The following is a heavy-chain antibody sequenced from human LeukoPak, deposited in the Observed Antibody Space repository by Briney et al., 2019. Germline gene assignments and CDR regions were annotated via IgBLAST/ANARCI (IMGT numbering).Heavy chain of an antibody. V-gene: IGHV5-51*01. J-gene: IGHJ6*03. CDR3: ARIVLGYCSGGSCLKPYYYYYMDV. CDR2: IYPGDSDT. D-gene: IGHD2-15*01. Sequence: GESLKISCKGSGYSFTSYWIGWVRQMPGKGLEWMGIIYPGDSDTRYSPSFQGQVTISADKSISTAYLQWSSLRASDTAMYYCARIVLGYCSGGSCLKPYYYYYMDVWGIGTTVTISS. CDR1: GYSFTSYW.